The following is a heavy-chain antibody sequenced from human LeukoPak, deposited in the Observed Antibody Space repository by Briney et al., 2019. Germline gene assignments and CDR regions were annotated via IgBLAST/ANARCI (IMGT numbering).Heavy chain of an antibody. CDR2: IYTSGST. D-gene: IGHD2-15*01. V-gene: IGHV4-61*02. CDR3: ARGRYCSGGSCYPFDY. Sequence: PSETLSLTCTVSGGSISSGSYYWSWIRQPAGKGLEWIGRIYTSGSTNYNPSLKSRVTISVDTSKNQFSLKLSSVTAADTAVYYCARGRYCSGGSCYPFDYWGQGTLVTVSS. CDR1: GGSISSGSYY. J-gene: IGHJ4*02.